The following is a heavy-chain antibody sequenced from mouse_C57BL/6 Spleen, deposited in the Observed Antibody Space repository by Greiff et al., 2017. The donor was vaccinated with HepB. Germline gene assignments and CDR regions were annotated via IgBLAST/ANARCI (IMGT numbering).Heavy chain of an antibody. Sequence: EVQLQQSGPELVKPGASVKISCKASGYTFTDYYMNWVKQSHGKSLEWIGDINPNNGGTSYNQKFKGKATLTVDKSSSTAYMELRSLTSEDSAVYYWARQDYGYYAMDYWGQGTSVTGAS. CDR3: ARQDYGYYAMDY. V-gene: IGHV1-26*01. D-gene: IGHD1-1*01. CDR2: INPNNGGT. CDR1: GYTFTDYY. J-gene: IGHJ4*01.